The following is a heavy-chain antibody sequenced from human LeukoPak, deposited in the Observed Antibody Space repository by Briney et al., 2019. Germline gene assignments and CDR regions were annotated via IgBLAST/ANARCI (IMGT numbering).Heavy chain of an antibody. D-gene: IGHD3-16*01. J-gene: IGHJ3*02. V-gene: IGHV3-74*01. CDR2: IASDGSST. Sequence: PGGSLRLSCAASGFTFSSYWMNWVRQAPGKGLVWVSRIASDGSSTTYADSVKGRFSISRDNAKNTLYLQMNSLRAEDTAVYYCARGSVLRQRADTFDIWGQGTTVTVSS. CDR3: ARGSVLRQRADTFDI. CDR1: GFTFSSYW.